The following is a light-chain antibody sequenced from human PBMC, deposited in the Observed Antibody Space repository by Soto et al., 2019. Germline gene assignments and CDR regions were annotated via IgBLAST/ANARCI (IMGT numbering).Light chain of an antibody. CDR3: QQRINPWT. Sequence: ELVWTQSQATMTLSPGERATLSCRASQIVSSYLARYQQKPGQAPRLLSYDASNRATGTPARLSGSGSTTDSPLTISLQAEEDVADYCCQQRINPWTFGQGTKVDIK. CDR2: DAS. CDR1: QIVSSY. J-gene: IGKJ1*01. V-gene: IGKV3-11*01.